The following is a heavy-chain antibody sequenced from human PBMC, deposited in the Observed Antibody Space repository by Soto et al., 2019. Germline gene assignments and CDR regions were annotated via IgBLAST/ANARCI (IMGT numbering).Heavy chain of an antibody. J-gene: IGHJ4*02. D-gene: IGHD1-1*01. V-gene: IGHV3-11*06. CDR1: GFTFSDHY. CDR2: SSNSGSFT. CDR3: VRSGDNYNLLDY. Sequence: LRLSCAASGFTFSDHYMSWIRQAPGKGLEWIGYSSNSGSFTRYADSVKGRFPISRDNAKNSLYLQINSLRGDDTAIYYCVRSGDNYNLLDYWGQGTPVTVSS.